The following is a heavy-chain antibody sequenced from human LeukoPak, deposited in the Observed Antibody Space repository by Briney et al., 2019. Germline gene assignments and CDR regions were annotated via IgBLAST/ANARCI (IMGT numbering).Heavy chain of an antibody. CDR2: INHSGST. D-gene: IGHD3-3*01. CDR1: GGSFGGYY. J-gene: IGHJ4*02. Sequence: SETLPLTCAVYGGSFGGYYWSWIRQPPGKGLEWIGEINHSGSTNYNPSLKSRVTISVDTSKNQFSLKLSSVTAADTAVYYCARGSLFFWSGYSAGRFDYWGQGTLVTVSS. V-gene: IGHV4-34*01. CDR3: ARGSLFFWSGYSAGRFDY.